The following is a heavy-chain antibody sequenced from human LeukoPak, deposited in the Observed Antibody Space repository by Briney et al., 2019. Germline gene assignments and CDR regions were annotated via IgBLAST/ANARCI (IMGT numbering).Heavy chain of an antibody. CDR1: GGSISSGSYY. CDR3: ARYSIVGAPDAFDI. V-gene: IGHV4-61*02. D-gene: IGHD1-26*01. J-gene: IGHJ3*02. Sequence: SETLSLTCTVSGGSISSGSYYWSWIRQPAGKGLEWIGRIYTSGSTNYNPSLKSRVTISVDTSKNQFSLKLSSVTAADTAVYYCARYSIVGAPDAFDIWGQGTMVTVSS. CDR2: IYTSGST.